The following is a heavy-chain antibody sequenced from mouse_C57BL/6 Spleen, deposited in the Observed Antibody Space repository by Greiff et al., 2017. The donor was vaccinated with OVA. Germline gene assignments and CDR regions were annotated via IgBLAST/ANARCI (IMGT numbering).Heavy chain of an antibody. CDR1: GYTFTSYW. CDR3: ARDYYGSSLDD. J-gene: IGHJ2*01. Sequence: QVQLQQPGAELVMPGASVKLSCKASGYTFTSYWMHWVQQRPGQGLEWIGEIDPSDSYTNYNQKFKGKSTLTVDKSSSTAYLQLSSLTSEDSAVYYCARDYYGSSLDDWGQGTTLTVSS. V-gene: IGHV1-69*01. CDR2: IDPSDSYT. D-gene: IGHD1-1*01.